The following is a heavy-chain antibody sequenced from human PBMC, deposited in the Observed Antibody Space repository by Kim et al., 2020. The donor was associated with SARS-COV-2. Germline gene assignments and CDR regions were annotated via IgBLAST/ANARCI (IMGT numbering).Heavy chain of an antibody. Sequence: SDADSGKGRFTISRANAKNTLYLQMISLRAEETSVYYCAREARGKAVAGYWGQGTLVTVSS. J-gene: IGHJ4*02. CDR3: AREARGKAVAGY. V-gene: IGHV3-74*01. D-gene: IGHD6-19*01.